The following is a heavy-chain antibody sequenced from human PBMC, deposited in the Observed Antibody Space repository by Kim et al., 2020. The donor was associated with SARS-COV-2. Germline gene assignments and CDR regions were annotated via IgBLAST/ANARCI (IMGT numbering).Heavy chain of an antibody. Sequence: KYNPSLKSRVTISVDTSKNQFSLKLSAVTAADTAVYYCARDCSGGSCYSHWGQGTLVTVSS. V-gene: IGHV4-59*01. D-gene: IGHD2-15*01. CDR3: ARDCSGGSCYSH. J-gene: IGHJ4*02.